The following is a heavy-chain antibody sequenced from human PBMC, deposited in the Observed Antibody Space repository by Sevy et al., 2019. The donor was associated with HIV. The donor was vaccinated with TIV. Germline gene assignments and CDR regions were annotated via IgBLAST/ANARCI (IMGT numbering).Heavy chain of an antibody. J-gene: IGHJ4*01. V-gene: IGHV3-23*01. CDR3: AKDILGWAFDY. CDR2: IHGGDDTT. Sequence: GGSLRLSCAASGFGLNGNAMSWVRQAPGKGLEWVAAIHGGDDTTHYGDSVKGRFTISRDSFKNILYLQMDSLRVEDTPVYYCAKDILGWAFDYWGHGTLVTVSS. CDR1: GFGLNGNA. D-gene: IGHD3-3*01.